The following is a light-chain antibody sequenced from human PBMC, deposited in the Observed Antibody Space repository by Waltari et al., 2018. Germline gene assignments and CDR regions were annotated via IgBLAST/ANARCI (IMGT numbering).Light chain of an antibody. CDR2: DVS. CDR3: CSYAGRATWA. Sequence: QSALTQPRSVSGSPGHSVTISCTGTSSDVGGYDYVSWYQQYPGKAPKLVIYDVSKRPSGVPVRFSASKAGNTASRTSSGLQGEDEADYKCCSYAGRATWAFGGGTKLTVL. V-gene: IGLV2-11*01. J-gene: IGLJ3*02. CDR1: SSDVGGYDY.